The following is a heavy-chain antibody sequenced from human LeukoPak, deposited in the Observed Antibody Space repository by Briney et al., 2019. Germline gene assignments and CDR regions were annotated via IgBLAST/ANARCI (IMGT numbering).Heavy chain of an antibody. D-gene: IGHD3-22*01. CDR1: GGSISNYY. V-gene: IGHV4-59*01. J-gene: IGHJ4*02. Sequence: SETLSLTCTVSGGSISNYYWSWIRQPPGKGLEWIGYIYYSGTTNYSPSLKSRVTISVDTSKNQFSLKLSSVTAADTAVYYCARVTYYYDSSGYFFDYWGQGTLVTVSS. CDR2: IYYSGTT. CDR3: ARVTYYYDSSGYFFDY.